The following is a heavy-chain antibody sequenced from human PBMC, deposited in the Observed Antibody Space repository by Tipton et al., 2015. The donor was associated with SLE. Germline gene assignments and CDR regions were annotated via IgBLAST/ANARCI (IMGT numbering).Heavy chain of an antibody. CDR1: GYTFTNYG. Sequence: QLVQSGAEVKKPGASVKVSCKASGYTFTNYGISWVRQAPGQGLEWMGWISGDNDNTNYAQRLQGRVTMTTDTSTSTAYMELRSLTSEDTAIYYCALRSTSSQEDYWGQGTLVTVSS. V-gene: IGHV1-18*01. CDR3: ALRSTSSQEDY. D-gene: IGHD2-2*01. J-gene: IGHJ4*02. CDR2: ISGDNDNT.